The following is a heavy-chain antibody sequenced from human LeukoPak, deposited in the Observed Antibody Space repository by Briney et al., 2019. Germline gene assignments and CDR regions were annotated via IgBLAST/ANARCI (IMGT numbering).Heavy chain of an antibody. D-gene: IGHD5-12*01. CDR3: ARAERGGYSGYDYGMDL. J-gene: IGHJ6*04. CDR1: GFTFSTYA. V-gene: IGHV3-30*04. Sequence: PGRSLRLSCAASGFTFSTYAMHWVRQAPGKGLEWVAVISYDGSNTYYADSVKGRFTISRDNSKNTPYLQMNSLRAEDTAVYYCARAERGGYSGYDYGMDLWGKGTTVTVSS. CDR2: ISYDGSNT.